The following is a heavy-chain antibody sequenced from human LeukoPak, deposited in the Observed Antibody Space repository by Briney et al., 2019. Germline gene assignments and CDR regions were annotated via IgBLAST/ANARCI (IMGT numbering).Heavy chain of an antibody. V-gene: IGHV3-74*03. D-gene: IGHD6-13*01. CDR2: INSDGSSI. CDR3: ARDRAGVAAAGSPAYYFDY. J-gene: IGHJ4*02. CDR1: GFTFSSYW. Sequence: SGGSLRPSCAASGFTFSSYWMHWVRHAPGKGLVWVSRINSDGSSITYADSVKGRFTISRDNAKNTLYLQMNSLRVEDTAVYYCARDRAGVAAAGSPAYYFDYWGQGTLVTVSS.